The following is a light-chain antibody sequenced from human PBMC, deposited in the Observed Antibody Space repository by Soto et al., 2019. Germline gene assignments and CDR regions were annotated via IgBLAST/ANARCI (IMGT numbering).Light chain of an antibody. CDR3: QQYGNSPGIT. Sequence: EIALTQSPGTLSLSPGERATLSCRASQGVGSKYLAWYQQKPGQAPRLLIYAASSRATGIPDRFSGSGSGTDFTLTISRLEPEDFAVYECQQYGNSPGITFGQGTRLEIK. J-gene: IGKJ5*01. CDR1: QGVGSKY. CDR2: AAS. V-gene: IGKV3-20*01.